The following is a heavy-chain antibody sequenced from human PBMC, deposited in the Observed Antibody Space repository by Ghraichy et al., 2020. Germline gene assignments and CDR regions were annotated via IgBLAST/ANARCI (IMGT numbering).Heavy chain of an antibody. CDR2: IYSGGST. Sequence: GGSLRLSCAASGFTVSSNYMSWVRQAPGKGLEWVSVIYSGGSTYYADSVKGRFTISRDNSKNTLYLQMNSLRAEDTAVYYCARGKVHDFWSGSGYWGQGTLVTVSS. CDR3: ARGKVHDFWSGSGY. CDR1: GFTVSSNY. J-gene: IGHJ4*02. D-gene: IGHD3-3*01. V-gene: IGHV3-53*01.